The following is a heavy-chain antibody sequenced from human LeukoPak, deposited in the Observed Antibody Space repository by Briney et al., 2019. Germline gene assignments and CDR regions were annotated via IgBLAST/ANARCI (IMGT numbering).Heavy chain of an antibody. V-gene: IGHV3-30*02. Sequence: GGSLRLSCAASGFTFSSYGMHWVRQAPGKGLEWVAFIRYDGSNKYYADSVKGRFTISRDNSKNTLYLQMNSLRAEDTAVYYCASVFGDYMAFDIWGQGTMVTVSS. CDR3: ASVFGDYMAFDI. D-gene: IGHD3-10*01. CDR2: IRYDGSNK. CDR1: GFTFSSYG. J-gene: IGHJ3*02.